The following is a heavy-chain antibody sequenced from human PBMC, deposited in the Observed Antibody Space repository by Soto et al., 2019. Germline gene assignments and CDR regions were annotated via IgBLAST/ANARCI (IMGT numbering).Heavy chain of an antibody. D-gene: IGHD6-13*01. CDR3: RSSSRYSTDV. J-gene: IGHJ6*02. Sequence: QLQLQESGPGLVKPSETLSLSWTVSGGSITSSSYWGWIRQPPGKGLVWIGCINSTGNTYYNPSLKGRVTISTDTSKNQFSLNLSSVTAADTAVYYCRSSSRYSTDVWGQGTTVHVSS. V-gene: IGHV4-39*01. CDR2: INSTGNT. CDR1: GGSITSSSY.